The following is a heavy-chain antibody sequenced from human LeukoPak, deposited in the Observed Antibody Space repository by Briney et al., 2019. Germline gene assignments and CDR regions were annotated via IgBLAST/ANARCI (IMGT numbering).Heavy chain of an antibody. Sequence: GGSLRLSCAASGFTFSIYWMHWVRQAPGKGLVWVSRINSDGSSTTYADSVKGRFTISRDNAKNTLYLQMNRLRAEDTAVYYCAREVDRSFDYWGQGTLVTVSS. CDR3: AREVDRSFDY. CDR1: GFTFSIYW. J-gene: IGHJ4*02. D-gene: IGHD3-22*01. CDR2: INSDGSST. V-gene: IGHV3-74*01.